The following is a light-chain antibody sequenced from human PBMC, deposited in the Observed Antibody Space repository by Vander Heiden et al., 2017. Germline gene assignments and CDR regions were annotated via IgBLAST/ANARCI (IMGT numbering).Light chain of an antibody. J-gene: IGLJ2*01. V-gene: IGLV2-14*01. CDR3: SSYTSSSTPVV. CDR1: SSDVGGYNY. CDR2: DGS. Sequence: QSALTQPASVSGSPGQSITISCTGTSSDVGGYNYVSWYQQHPGKAPKRMIYDGSNRPSGVSNRFAGSKSGNTVSLTISGLQAEDEADYYCSSYTSSSTPVVFGGGTKLTVL.